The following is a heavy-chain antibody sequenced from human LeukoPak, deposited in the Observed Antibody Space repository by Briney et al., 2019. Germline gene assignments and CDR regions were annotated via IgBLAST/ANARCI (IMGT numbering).Heavy chain of an antibody. J-gene: IGHJ4*02. Sequence: PSATLSLTCTVSGGSISSSSSYYWGWIRQPPGKGLEWIGSIYYTGDTYYNSSLKSRVTISVDTSKNQFSLKLSSVTAADTALYYCARLRGYTDGNPGYWGQGSLVTVSS. V-gene: IGHV4-39*01. D-gene: IGHD5-12*01. CDR3: ARLRGYTDGNPGY. CDR2: IYYTGDT. CDR1: GGSISSSSSYY.